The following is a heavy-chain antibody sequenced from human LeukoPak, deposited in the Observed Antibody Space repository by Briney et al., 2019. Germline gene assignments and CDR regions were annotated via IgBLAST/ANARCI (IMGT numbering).Heavy chain of an antibody. Sequence: PGGSLRLSCAASGFTFSSYEMNWVRQAPGKGLEWVSYISSSGSTIYYADSVKGRFTISRDNAKNSLYLQMNSLRAEDTAVYYCARGYYDSSGYYPFDYWGQGTLVTVSS. CDR3: ARGYYDSSGYYPFDY. V-gene: IGHV3-48*03. J-gene: IGHJ4*02. CDR2: ISSSGSTI. CDR1: GFTFSSYE. D-gene: IGHD3-22*01.